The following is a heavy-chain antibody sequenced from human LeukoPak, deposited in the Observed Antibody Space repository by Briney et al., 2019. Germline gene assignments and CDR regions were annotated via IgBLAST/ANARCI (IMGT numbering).Heavy chain of an antibody. CDR1: GFTFSGYA. Sequence: GRSLRLSCAASGFTFSGYAMHWVRQAPGKGLEWVAVISYDGSNKYYADSVKGRFTISRDNSKNTLYLQMNSLRAEDTAVYYCARDRGGWELLGWFDPWGQGTLVTVSS. D-gene: IGHD1-26*01. CDR3: ARDRGGWELLGWFDP. V-gene: IGHV3-30*04. CDR2: ISYDGSNK. J-gene: IGHJ5*02.